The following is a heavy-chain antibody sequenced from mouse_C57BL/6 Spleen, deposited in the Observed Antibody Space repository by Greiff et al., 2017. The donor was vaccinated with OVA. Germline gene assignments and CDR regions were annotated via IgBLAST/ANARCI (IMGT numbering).Heavy chain of an antibody. CDR2: INPSSGYT. D-gene: IGHD1-1*01. CDR1: GYTFTSYW. CDR3: ARLLRYLYAMDY. V-gene: IGHV1-7*01. J-gene: IGHJ4*01. Sequence: QVQLQQSGAELAKPGASVKLSCKASGYTFTSYWMHWVKQRPGQGLEWIGYINPSSGYTKYNQKFKDKATLTADKYSSTAYMQLSSLTYEDSAVYYCARLLRYLYAMDYWGQGTSVTVSS.